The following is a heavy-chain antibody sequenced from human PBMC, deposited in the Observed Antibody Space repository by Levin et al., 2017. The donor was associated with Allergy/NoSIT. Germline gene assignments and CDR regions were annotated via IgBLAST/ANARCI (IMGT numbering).Heavy chain of an antibody. D-gene: IGHD1-1*01. Sequence: SETLSLTCTVSGASISDYYWNWIRQPPGKGLEWIGSIYYSGSTTYNPSLKSRVTISVDTSENQFSLKLSSVTAADTAIYYWARQHGWNYNYYYGLDVWGQGTTVTVSS. J-gene: IGHJ6*02. CDR2: IYYSGST. CDR1: GASISDYY. V-gene: IGHV4-59*08. CDR3: ARQHGWNYNYYYGLDV.